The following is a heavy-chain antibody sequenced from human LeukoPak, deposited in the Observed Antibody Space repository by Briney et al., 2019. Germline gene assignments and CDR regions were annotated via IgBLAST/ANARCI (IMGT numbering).Heavy chain of an antibody. J-gene: IGHJ4*02. CDR3: ARATGYDFWSGYYFDY. CDR1: GGSISSYY. CDR2: IYYSGST. V-gene: IGHV4-59*01. D-gene: IGHD3-3*01. Sequence: PSETLSLTCTVSGGSISSYYWSWIRQSPGKGLEWIGYIYYSGSTNYNPSLKSRVTISVDTSKNQFSLKLSSVTAADTAVYYCARATGYDFWSGYYFDYWGQGTLVTVSS.